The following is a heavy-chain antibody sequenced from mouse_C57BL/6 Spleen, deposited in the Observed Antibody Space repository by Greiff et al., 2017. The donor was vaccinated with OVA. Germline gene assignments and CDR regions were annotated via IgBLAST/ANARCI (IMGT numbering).Heavy chain of an antibody. CDR1: GYSITSGYY. D-gene: IGHD2-1*01. CDR2: ISYDGSN. J-gene: IGHJ2*01. CDR3: ARDDGNYYFDY. Sequence: EVQVVESGPGLVKPSQSLSLTCSVTGYSITSGYYWNWIRQFPGNKLEWMGYISYDGSNNYNPSLKNRISITRDTSKNQFFLKLNSVTTEDTATYYCARDDGNYYFDYWGQGTTLTVSS. V-gene: IGHV3-6*01.